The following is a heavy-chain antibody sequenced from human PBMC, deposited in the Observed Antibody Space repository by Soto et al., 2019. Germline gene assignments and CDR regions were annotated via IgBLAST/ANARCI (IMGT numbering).Heavy chain of an antibody. D-gene: IGHD4-17*01. CDR1: GVSFSGYY. V-gene: IGHV4-34*01. CDR3: ARVVHYGDYDGLGY. J-gene: IGHJ4*02. CDR2: INNSGSI. Sequence: PSATLSLTCGFFGVSFSGYYWIWIRHPPTKGLDLIGEINNSGSINYNPSLKSRVTISVDTSKNHFSLKLTSVTAADTAVYYCARVVHYGDYDGLGYWGQGSQVTVSS.